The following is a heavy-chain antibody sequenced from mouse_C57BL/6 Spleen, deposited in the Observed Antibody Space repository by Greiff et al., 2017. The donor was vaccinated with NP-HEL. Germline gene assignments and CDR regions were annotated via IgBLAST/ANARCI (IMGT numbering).Heavy chain of an antibody. CDR2: IRNKANGYTT. D-gene: IGHD2-4*01. V-gene: IGHV7-3*01. Sequence: EVKVVESGGGLVQPGGSLSLSCAASGFTFTDYYMSWVRQPPGKALEWLGFIRNKANGYTTEYSASVKGRFTISRDKSQSILYLQMNALRAEDSATYYCASSIYYDYEGFAYWGQGTLVTVSA. CDR1: GFTFTDYY. J-gene: IGHJ3*01. CDR3: ASSIYYDYEGFAY.